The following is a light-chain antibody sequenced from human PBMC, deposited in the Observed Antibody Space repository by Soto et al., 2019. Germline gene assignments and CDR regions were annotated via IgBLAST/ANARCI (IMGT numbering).Light chain of an antibody. CDR1: QSISDT. CDR2: GAS. CDR3: QQYNSWVT. J-gene: IGKJ4*01. Sequence: EIVMTQSPATLSVSPGGRATLSCRASQSISDTLAWYQQKPGQAPRLLIYGASTRATGTPARFSGSGSGTEFTLTISSLQSEDFAVYYCQQYNSWVTFGGGTKVDIK. V-gene: IGKV3D-15*01.